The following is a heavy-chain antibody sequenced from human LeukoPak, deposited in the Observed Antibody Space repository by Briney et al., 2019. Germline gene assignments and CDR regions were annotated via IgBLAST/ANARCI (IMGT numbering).Heavy chain of an antibody. V-gene: IGHV2-70*20. J-gene: IGHJ4*02. CDR3: ARIRSSIVAGGDYSFDY. Sequence: SGPALVKPTQTLTLTCTFSGFSLSTSGMCVSWVRQPPGKALEWLALIDWDDDKYYSTSLKTRLTISKDTSKNQVVLTMTNMDPVDTATYYCARIRSSIVAGGDYSFDYWGQGTLVTVSS. CDR1: GFSLSTSGMC. CDR2: IDWDDDK. D-gene: IGHD6-6*01.